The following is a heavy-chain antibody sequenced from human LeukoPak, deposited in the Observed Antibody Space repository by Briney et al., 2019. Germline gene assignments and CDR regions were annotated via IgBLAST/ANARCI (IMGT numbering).Heavy chain of an antibody. Sequence: SQTLSLTCAISGDSVSSESATWIWIRQSPSRGLEWLGRTYYRSKWYNDYAVSVQGRISVNPDTSKNQFSLQLKYVTPEDTALYYCTRAPHGSGCDYWGQGTLVTVSP. CDR3: TRAPHGSGCDY. D-gene: IGHD6-19*01. CDR2: TYYRSKWYN. V-gene: IGHV6-1*01. J-gene: IGHJ4*02. CDR1: GDSVSSESAT.